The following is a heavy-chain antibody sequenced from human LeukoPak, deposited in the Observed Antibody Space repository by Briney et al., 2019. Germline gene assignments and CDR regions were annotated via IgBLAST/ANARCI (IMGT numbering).Heavy chain of an antibody. CDR1: GFGSKNYA. J-gene: IGHJ4*02. V-gene: IGHV3-23*01. CDR3: ASDYYDSSGYYYALSYFDY. Sequence: PGGPLRLSCTTSGFGSKNYAMSWVRLAPGKGLEWVSIISATGVNTYYADSVKGRFTISRDNAKNSLYLQMNSLRAEDTAVYYCASDYYDSSGYYYALSYFDYWGQGTLVTVSS. D-gene: IGHD3-22*01. CDR2: ISATGVNT.